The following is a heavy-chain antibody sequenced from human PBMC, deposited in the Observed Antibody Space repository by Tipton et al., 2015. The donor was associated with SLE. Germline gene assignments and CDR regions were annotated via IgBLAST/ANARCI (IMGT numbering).Heavy chain of an antibody. Sequence: TLSLTCTVSGGSISSYYWIWIRQPPGKGLEWIGHISDGGATNHNPSLKSRVTISVDPAKNQFSLKLTSVTAADTAVYYCARGMLTWRGAIIGVDVWGQGTSVNVSS. J-gene: IGHJ6*02. CDR3: ARGMLTWRGAIIGVDV. CDR2: ISDGGAT. CDR1: GGSISSYY. D-gene: IGHD2-8*01. V-gene: IGHV4-59*08.